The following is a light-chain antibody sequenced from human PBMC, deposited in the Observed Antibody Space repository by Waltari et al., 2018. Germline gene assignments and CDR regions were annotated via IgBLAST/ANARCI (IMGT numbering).Light chain of an antibody. Sequence: DIFLTQSPGTLSLSPGEGATLSCRASQSISRFLAWYQQKPGQAPRLHIYDASTRATGIPDRFSGSGSGTDFSLTISRLEPEDFAVYYCQKYGTLPATFGQGTKVEIK. CDR1: QSISRF. CDR2: DAS. V-gene: IGKV3-20*01. CDR3: QKYGTLPAT. J-gene: IGKJ1*01.